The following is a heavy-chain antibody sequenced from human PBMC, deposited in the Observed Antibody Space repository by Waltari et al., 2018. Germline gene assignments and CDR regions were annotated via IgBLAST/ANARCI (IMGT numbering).Heavy chain of an antibody. CDR1: GDFPTDDH. CDR3: ARVPTKYYDSIGWGFFDQ. D-gene: IGHD3-22*01. J-gene: IGHJ4*02. CDR2: LRNTGGT. V-gene: IGHV4-59*08. Sequence: HVQLQESGPGPVKPSETLSLTCSVSGDFPTDDHWTCVRQAPGKGLEWIAYLRNTGGTKCTPSLESRVTVSAVTSKKQFSLRLTSVTAADTAVYYCARVPTKYYDSIGWGFFDQWGQGILVTVSS.